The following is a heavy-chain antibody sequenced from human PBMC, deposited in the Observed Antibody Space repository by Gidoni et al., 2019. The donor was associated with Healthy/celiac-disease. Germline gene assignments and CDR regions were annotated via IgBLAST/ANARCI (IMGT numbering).Heavy chain of an antibody. CDR2: IYPGDSDT. V-gene: IGHV5-51*03. CDR3: ARRGLYGAEDFDY. J-gene: IGHJ4*02. D-gene: IGHD4-17*01. Sequence: EVQLVPSGAEVQKPGESLKISCKGSAYSFTGYWIGWVRQMPGKGLEWMGIIYPGDSDTRYSPSFQGQVTISADKSISTAYLQWSSLKASDTAMYYCARRGLYGAEDFDYWGQGTLVTVSS. CDR1: AYSFTGYW.